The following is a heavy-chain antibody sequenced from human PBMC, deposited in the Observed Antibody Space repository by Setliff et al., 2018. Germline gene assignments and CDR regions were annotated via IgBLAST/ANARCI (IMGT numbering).Heavy chain of an antibody. D-gene: IGHD3-22*01. CDR2: FIPAFGTA. J-gene: IGHJ6*03. CDR1: GGTFSSKA. V-gene: IGHV1-69*13. CDR3: VREGGDSRPSTDYRYYMDV. Sequence: ASVKVSCKASGGTFSSKAISWVRQAPGQGLEWMGGFIPAFGTANYAQNFQGRLTITADESTSTAYMGLNSLRSEDTALYYCVREGGDSRPSTDYRYYMDVWGKGTTVTVS.